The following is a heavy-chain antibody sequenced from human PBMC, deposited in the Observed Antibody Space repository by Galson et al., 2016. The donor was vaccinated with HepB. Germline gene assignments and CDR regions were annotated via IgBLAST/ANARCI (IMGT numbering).Heavy chain of an antibody. V-gene: IGHV3-48*03. CDR1: GFTFSRYE. J-gene: IGHJ4*02. CDR2: ISSSGTTI. CDR3: AREPVRLDDLLTGPPKNPDY. Sequence: SLRLSCAASGFTFSRYEMNWVRQAPGKGLEWVSYISSSGTTIYDADPVKGRFTISRDNAKNSLYLQMNSLRAEDTAVYYCAREPVRLDDLLTGPPKNPDYWGQGTLVTVSS. D-gene: IGHD3-9*01.